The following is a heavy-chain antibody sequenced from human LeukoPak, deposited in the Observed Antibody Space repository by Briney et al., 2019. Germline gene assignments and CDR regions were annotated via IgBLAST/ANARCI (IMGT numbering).Heavy chain of an antibody. V-gene: IGHV3-66*01. D-gene: IGHD3-22*01. CDR2: IYSGGST. CDR3: AREEYYDSSGYLSD. Sequence: GGSLRLSCAASGFTVSSNYMSWVRQAPGKGLEWVSVIYSGGSTYYADSVKGRFTISRDNSKDTLYLQMNSLRAEDTAVYYCAREEYYDSSGYLSDWGQGTMVTVSS. J-gene: IGHJ3*01. CDR1: GFTVSSNY.